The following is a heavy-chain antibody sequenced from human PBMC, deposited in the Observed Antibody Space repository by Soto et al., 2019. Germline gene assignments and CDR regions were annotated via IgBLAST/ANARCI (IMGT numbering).Heavy chain of an antibody. Sequence: SETLSLTCTVSVGSISSSSYYWFWIRQPRWRRLEWIGSIYYSGSTYYNPSLKSRVTISVDTSKNQFSLKLSSVTAADTAVYYCARHRSSMTRIAAAGRGNWFDPWGQGTLVTVSS. D-gene: IGHD6-13*01. CDR1: VGSISSSSYY. CDR2: IYYSGST. J-gene: IGHJ5*02. CDR3: ARHRSSMTRIAAAGRGNWFDP. V-gene: IGHV4-39*01.